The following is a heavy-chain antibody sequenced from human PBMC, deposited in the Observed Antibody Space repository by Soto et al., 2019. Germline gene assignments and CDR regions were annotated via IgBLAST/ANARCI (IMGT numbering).Heavy chain of an antibody. CDR1: GFIFGNYM. D-gene: IGHD2-15*01. J-gene: IGHJ3*02. Sequence: EVQLLESGGGLVQPGASLRLSCAVSGFIFGNYMMTWVRQAPGKGLEWVSTISESGDSTYYADSVKGRFTISRDSSKNTLYLQMDSVGAEATAVYYCAPHVYCSGGSCHYDAFDIRGQGTIVTVSS. CDR2: ISESGDST. V-gene: IGHV3-23*01. CDR3: APHVYCSGGSCHYDAFDI.